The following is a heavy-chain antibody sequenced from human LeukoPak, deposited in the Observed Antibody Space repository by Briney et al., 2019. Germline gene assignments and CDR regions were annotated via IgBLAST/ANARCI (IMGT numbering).Heavy chain of an antibody. V-gene: IGHV4-39*07. CDR2: IYCSGST. D-gene: IGHD4-17*01. Sequence: SETLSLTCTVSGGSISSSSYYWGWIRQPPGKGLEWIGSIYCSGSTYYNPSLKSRVTISVDTSKNQFSLKLSSVTAADTAVYYCARYGEVDYWGQGTLVTVSS. J-gene: IGHJ4*02. CDR1: GGSISSSSYY. CDR3: ARYGEVDY.